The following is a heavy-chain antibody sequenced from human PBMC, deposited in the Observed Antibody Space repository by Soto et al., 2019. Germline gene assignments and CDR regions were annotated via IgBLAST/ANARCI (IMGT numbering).Heavy chain of an antibody. CDR1: GDMFRNSA. V-gene: IGHV1-69*01. CDR2: IIPLFRKT. D-gene: IGHD3-10*01. J-gene: IGHJ6*01. CDR3: ARARLSNGDPNIYFFYGLDV. Sequence: QVQLVQSGAEVKRPGSSVKVSCKASGDMFRNSAFTWVRQAPGQGLAWMGVIIPLFRKTDVAQKFQGRVNFTADEYTSSLYMEVSSLTSEDTAVYYCARARLSNGDPNIYFFYGLDVWGLGTTITVSS.